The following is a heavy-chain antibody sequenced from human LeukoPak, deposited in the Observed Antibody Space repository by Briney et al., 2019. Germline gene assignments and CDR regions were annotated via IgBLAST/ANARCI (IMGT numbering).Heavy chain of an antibody. D-gene: IGHD3-10*01. CDR1: GGSISSSSYY. V-gene: IGHV4-39*01. CDR3: AITWFGDQRGNY. CDR2: IYYSGST. Sequence: KPSETLSLTCSVSGGSISSSSYYWGWIRQPPGKGLESIGNIYYSGSTYYNPSLKSRVTISVDTSKNQFSLKLSSVTAADTAVYYCAITWFGDQRGNYWGQGTLVTVSS. J-gene: IGHJ4*02.